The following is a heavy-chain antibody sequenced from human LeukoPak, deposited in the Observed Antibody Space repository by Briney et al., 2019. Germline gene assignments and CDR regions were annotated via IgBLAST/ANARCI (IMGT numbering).Heavy chain of an antibody. Sequence: PGGSLRLSCAASGFTFSSYAMHWVRQAPGKGLEWVAVISYDGSNKYYADSVKGRFTIPRDNSKNTLYLQMNSLRAEDTAVYYCARSGLWYYGSDYWGQGTLVTVSS. CDR1: GFTFSSYA. CDR3: ARSGLWYYGSDY. CDR2: ISYDGSNK. J-gene: IGHJ4*02. D-gene: IGHD3-10*01. V-gene: IGHV3-30-3*01.